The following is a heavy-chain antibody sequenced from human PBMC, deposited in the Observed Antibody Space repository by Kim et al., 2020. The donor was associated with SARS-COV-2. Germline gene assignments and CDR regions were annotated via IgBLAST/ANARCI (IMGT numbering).Heavy chain of an antibody. CDR3: AKDSQTFYYGPGTYFWFDP. Sequence: GGSLRLSCAASGFTFSNYGMHWVRQAPGKGLEWVAVLSYDGSNTYYADSVKGRFTISRDNSKSTLDLQMNSLRAEDTAVYYCAKDSQTFYYGPGTYFWFDPRGQGTLGTVSS. V-gene: IGHV3-30*18. D-gene: IGHD3-10*01. CDR2: LSYDGSNT. J-gene: IGHJ5*02. CDR1: GFTFSNYG.